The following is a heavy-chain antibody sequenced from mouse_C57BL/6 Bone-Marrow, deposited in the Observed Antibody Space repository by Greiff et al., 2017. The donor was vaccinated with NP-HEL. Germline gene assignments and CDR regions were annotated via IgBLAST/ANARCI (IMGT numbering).Heavy chain of an antibody. J-gene: IGHJ3*01. V-gene: IGHV6-3*01. CDR1: GFTFSNYW. CDR2: IRLKSDHYAT. CDR3: TPLLAWFAY. Sequence: EVMLVESGGGLVQPGGSMKLSCVASGFTFSNYWMNWVRQSPEKGLEWVAQIRLKSDHYATHYAESVKGRFTISKDDSKSSVYPQMDNLRAEDTGVYYCTPLLAWFAYWGQGTLVTVSA.